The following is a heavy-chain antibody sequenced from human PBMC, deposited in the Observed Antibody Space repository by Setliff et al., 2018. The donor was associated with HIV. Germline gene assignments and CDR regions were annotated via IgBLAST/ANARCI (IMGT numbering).Heavy chain of an antibody. D-gene: IGHD6-13*01. J-gene: IGHJ4*02. V-gene: IGHV3-23*01. CDR3: ARGSSWYGPNRHRHINY. CDR1: GFNFNSYA. CDR2: VGAVGAPT. Sequence: GGSLRLSCAASGFNFNSYAMGWVRQAPGKGLEWVSTVGAVGAPTHYAESVKGRFTISKDNSKDTLYLQMSGLRAEDTAVYYCARGSSWYGPNRHRHINYWGQGTLVTVSS.